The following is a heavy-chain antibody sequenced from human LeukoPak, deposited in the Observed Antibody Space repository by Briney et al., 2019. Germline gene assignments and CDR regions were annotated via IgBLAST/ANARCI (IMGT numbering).Heavy chain of an antibody. CDR3: ARDLRLLLWFGEAYYYYGMDV. V-gene: IGHV3-33*01. CDR2: IWYDRSNK. Sequence: GGSLRLACAASGFTFSSYGMHWVRQAPGKGLEWVAVIWYDRSNKYYADSVKGRFTISRDNSKNTLYLQMNSLRAEDTAVYYCARDLRLLLWFGEAYYYYGMDVWGKGTTVTVSS. D-gene: IGHD3-10*01. J-gene: IGHJ6*04. CDR1: GFTFSSYG.